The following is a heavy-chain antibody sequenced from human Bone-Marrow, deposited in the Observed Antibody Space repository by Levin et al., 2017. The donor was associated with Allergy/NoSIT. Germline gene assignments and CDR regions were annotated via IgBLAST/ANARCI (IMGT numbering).Heavy chain of an antibody. J-gene: IGHJ4*02. CDR2: IYWDDDK. Sequence: SGPTLVKPTQTLTLTCTFSGFSLSTSGVGVGWIRQPPGKALEWLALIYWDDDKRYSPSLKSRLTITKDTSKNQVVLTMTNMDPVDTATYYGAHRRVAAADPSFDYWGQGTLVTVSS. D-gene: IGHD6-13*01. CDR1: GFSLSTSGVG. CDR3: AHRRVAAADPSFDY. V-gene: IGHV2-5*02.